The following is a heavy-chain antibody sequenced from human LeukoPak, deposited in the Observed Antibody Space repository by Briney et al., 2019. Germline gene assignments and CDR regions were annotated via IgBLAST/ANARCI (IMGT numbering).Heavy chain of an antibody. CDR2: FYPGDFDT. D-gene: IGHD1-26*01. CDR1: GYKFTNYW. CDR3: TRHPGGSYYESDH. Sequence: GESLMISCQCSGYKFTNYWIGWVRQMPGKGLEWMGIFYPGDFDTRYSPSFLGQVTISVDRTISTAYLQWRSLKASDTAIYYCTRHPGGSYYESDHWGPGTLDTVSS. J-gene: IGHJ4*02. V-gene: IGHV5-51*01.